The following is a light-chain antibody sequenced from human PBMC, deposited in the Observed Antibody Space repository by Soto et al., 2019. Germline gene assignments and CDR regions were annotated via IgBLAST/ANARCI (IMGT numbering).Light chain of an antibody. J-gene: IGKJ1*01. V-gene: IGKV3-15*01. Sequence: EMVMTQSPATLSVSPGERATLSCRVSQSVSSNLAWYQQKPGQAPRLLIYGASTRATGIPARFSGSGSGTEFTLTISSLQSEDFAVYYCQQYNNWPPWTFGQGTKVDNK. CDR2: GAS. CDR1: QSVSSN. CDR3: QQYNNWPPWT.